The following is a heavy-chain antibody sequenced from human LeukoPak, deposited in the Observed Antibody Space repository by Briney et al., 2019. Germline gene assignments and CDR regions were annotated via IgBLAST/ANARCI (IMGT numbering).Heavy chain of an antibody. D-gene: IGHD4-17*01. V-gene: IGHV1-2*02. CDR1: GYTFTGYY. CDR2: INPNSGGT. CDR3: ASTYGDYGDYYYYMDV. Sequence: ASVKVSCKASGYTFTGYYMHWVRQAPGQGLEWMGWINPNSGGTNYAQKFQGRVTMTRDTSISTAYMELSRLRSDDTAVYYCASTYGDYGDYYYYMDVWGKGTTVTVSS. J-gene: IGHJ6*03.